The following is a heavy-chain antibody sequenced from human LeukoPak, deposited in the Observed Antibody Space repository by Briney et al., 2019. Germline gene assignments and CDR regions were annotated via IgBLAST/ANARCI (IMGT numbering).Heavy chain of an antibody. CDR2: ISSSSSYI. J-gene: IGHJ4*02. Sequence: PGGSLRLSCAASGFTFSSYSMNWVRQAPGKGLEWVSSISSSSSYIYYADSVKGRFTISRDNAKNSLYLQMNSLRAEDTAVYYCAAYYGKRKDFGFLGQGTLVTVSS. V-gene: IGHV3-21*01. CDR3: AAYYGKRKDFGF. D-gene: IGHD3-3*01. CDR1: GFTFSSYS.